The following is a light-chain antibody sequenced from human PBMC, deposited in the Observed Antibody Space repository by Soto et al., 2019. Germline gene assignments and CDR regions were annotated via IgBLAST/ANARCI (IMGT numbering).Light chain of an antibody. Sequence: EIVLTQSPATLSLSPGERATLSCRASQSVSSYLAWNQQKAGQAPRLRIYDASNRATGIPARFSGSGSGTDFTLTISRLKPEDFAVYYCQQRSSWPRTFGLGTEVEI. J-gene: IGKJ1*01. V-gene: IGKV3-11*01. CDR2: DAS. CDR3: QQRSSWPRT. CDR1: QSVSSY.